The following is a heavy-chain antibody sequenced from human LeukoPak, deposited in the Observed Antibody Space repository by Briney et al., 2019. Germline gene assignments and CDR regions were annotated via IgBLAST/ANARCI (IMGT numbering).Heavy chain of an antibody. CDR1: GVSISGQC. J-gene: IGHJ4*02. Sequence: GGSLRVSCTASGVSISGQCTQWARQRPGKGLVWVSRISPTGSTTSYADSVKGRFTVSRDNAKNTLYLQVNNLRAEDTAVYYCARGPNSNWSGLDFWGQGTLLTVSS. CDR3: ARGPNSNWSGLDF. D-gene: IGHD6-6*01. V-gene: IGHV3-74*01. CDR2: ISPTGSTT.